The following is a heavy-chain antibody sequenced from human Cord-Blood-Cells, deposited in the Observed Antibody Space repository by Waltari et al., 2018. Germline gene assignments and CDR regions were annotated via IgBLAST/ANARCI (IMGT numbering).Heavy chain of an antibody. D-gene: IGHD4-4*01. CDR3: ARHSVTVTSWFDP. CDR2: IYYSGST. J-gene: IGHJ5*02. V-gene: IGHV4-39*01. Sequence: QLQLQESGPGLVKPSETLSLPCTVSGGSISSSSYYWGWIRQPPGKGLEWIGSIYYSGSTYYNPSPKSRVTISVDTSKNQFSLKLSSVTAADTAVYYCARHSVTVTSWFDPWGQGTLVTVSS. CDR1: GGSISSSSYY.